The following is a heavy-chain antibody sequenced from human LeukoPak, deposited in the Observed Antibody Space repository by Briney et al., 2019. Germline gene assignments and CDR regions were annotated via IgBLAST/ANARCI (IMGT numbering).Heavy chain of an antibody. D-gene: IGHD1-1*01. CDR3: AKVSIQTYFDY. Sequence: GRSLRLSCAASGFTFSSYGMHWVRQAPGKGLEWVAVISYDGSNKYYADSVKGRFTISRDNSKNTLYLQMNSLRAEDTAVYYCAKVSIQTYFDYWGQGTLVTASS. V-gene: IGHV3-30*18. CDR2: ISYDGSNK. J-gene: IGHJ4*02. CDR1: GFTFSSYG.